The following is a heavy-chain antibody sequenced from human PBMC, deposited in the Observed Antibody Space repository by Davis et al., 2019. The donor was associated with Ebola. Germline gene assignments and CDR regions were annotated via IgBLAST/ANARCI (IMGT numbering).Heavy chain of an antibody. CDR3: ASTPYDSPSQYYYGMDV. D-gene: IGHD5-12*01. CDR2: IYYSGST. CDR1: GYSISSGYY. Sequence: PSETLSLTCTVSGYSISSGYYWSWIRQPPGKGLEWIGYIYYSGSTNYNPSLKSRVTISVDTSKNQFSLKLSSVTAADTAVYYCASTPYDSPSQYYYGMDVWGQGTTVTVSS. V-gene: IGHV4-61*01. J-gene: IGHJ6*02.